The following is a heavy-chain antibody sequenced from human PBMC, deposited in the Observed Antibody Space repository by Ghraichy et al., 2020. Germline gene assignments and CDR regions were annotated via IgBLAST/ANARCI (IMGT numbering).Heavy chain of an antibody. V-gene: IGHV3-9*01. Sequence: GGSLRLSCAASGFTFDDYAMHWVRQAPGKGLEWVSGISWNSGSIGYADSVKGRFTISRDNAKNSLYLQMNSLRAEDTALYYCVKGNSSGVYYYYGMDVWGQGTTATVSS. CDR3: VKGNSSGVYYYYGMDV. D-gene: IGHD2-15*01. J-gene: IGHJ6*02. CDR2: ISWNSGSI. CDR1: GFTFDDYA.